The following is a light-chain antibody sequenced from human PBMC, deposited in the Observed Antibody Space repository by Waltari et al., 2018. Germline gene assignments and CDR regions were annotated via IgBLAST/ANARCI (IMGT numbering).Light chain of an antibody. J-gene: IGLJ2*01. V-gene: IGLV2-8*01. CDR3: TSFAGGNTVI. Sequence: QSALTQPPSASGSPGQPVTIPCTGSGSDVGAYNYVPWYQHHPGKAPKLMIYEVTKRPSGVPDRFSGSKSDNSASLTVSGLQPDDEAYYYCTSFAGGNTVIFGGGTKLTVL. CDR2: EVT. CDR1: GSDVGAYNY.